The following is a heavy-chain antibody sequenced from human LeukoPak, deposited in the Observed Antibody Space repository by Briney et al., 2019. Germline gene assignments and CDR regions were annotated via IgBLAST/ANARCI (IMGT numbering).Heavy chain of an antibody. CDR3: ARGLRGIVGATWFGY. CDR2: INHSGST. V-gene: IGHV4-39*07. CDR1: GGSISSSSYY. Sequence: PSETLSLTCTVSGGSISSSSYYWSWIRQPPGKGLEWIGEINHSGSTYYNPSLKSRVTISVDTSKNQFSLKLSSVTAADTAVYYCARGLRGIVGATWFGYWGQGTLVTVSS. D-gene: IGHD1-26*01. J-gene: IGHJ4*02.